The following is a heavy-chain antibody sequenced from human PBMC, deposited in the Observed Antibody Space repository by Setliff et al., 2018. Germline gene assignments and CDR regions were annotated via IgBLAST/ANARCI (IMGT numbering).Heavy chain of an antibody. D-gene: IGHD3-10*01. J-gene: IGHJ4*02. CDR2: IRYDGSRN. Sequence: LSLTCAASGFTFSSYGMHWVRQAPGKGLEWVAFIRYDGSRNYYADSVKGRFTISRDNSKNTLSLQMNSLRAEDTAVYYCARDITKWGYFFDYWGLGTLVTVSS. CDR1: GFTFSSYG. V-gene: IGHV3-30*02. CDR3: ARDITKWGYFFDY.